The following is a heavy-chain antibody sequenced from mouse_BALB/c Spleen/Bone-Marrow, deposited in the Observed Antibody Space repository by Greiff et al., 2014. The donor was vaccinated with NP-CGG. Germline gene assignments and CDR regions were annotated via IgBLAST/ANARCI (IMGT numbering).Heavy chain of an antibody. V-gene: IGHV5-6*02. D-gene: IGHD4-1*02. J-gene: IGHJ3*01. Sequence: DVKLVESGGDLVKPGGSLKLSCAASGFTFSSYGMSWVRQTPDKRLEWVATINNGGTYTYYPDSAKGRFTISRDNAKNTLYLQMSSLKSEDTAMYYCALNWDSAYWGQGTLVTVSA. CDR1: GFTFSSYG. CDR2: INNGGTYT. CDR3: ALNWDSAY.